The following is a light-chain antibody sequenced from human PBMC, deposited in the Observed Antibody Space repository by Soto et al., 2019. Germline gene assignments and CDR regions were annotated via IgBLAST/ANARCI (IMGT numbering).Light chain of an antibody. CDR1: QSVSSSY. Sequence: EIVLTQSPGTLSLSPGERATLSCRASQSVSSSYLAWYQQKPGQAPRLLIYGASSRATGIPDRFSGSGSGTDFTLTISRLEPEDFAVYYCQQYGGTFGPGTKVISN. CDR3: QQYGGT. CDR2: GAS. V-gene: IGKV3-20*01. J-gene: IGKJ3*01.